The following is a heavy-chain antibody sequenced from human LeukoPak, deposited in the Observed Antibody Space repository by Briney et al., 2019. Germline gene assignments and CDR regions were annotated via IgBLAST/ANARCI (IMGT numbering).Heavy chain of an antibody. Sequence: GGSLRLSCAASGFTLSNYWMHWVRQAPGKGLVWVSRISDHGSITNFADSVKGRFSISRDTAKNTLYLEMNSLRVEDTAAYYCARDLSGYSDYWGQGALVTVSS. CDR3: ARDLSGYSDY. CDR1: GFTLSNYW. V-gene: IGHV3-74*01. D-gene: IGHD2-15*01. CDR2: ISDHGSIT. J-gene: IGHJ4*02.